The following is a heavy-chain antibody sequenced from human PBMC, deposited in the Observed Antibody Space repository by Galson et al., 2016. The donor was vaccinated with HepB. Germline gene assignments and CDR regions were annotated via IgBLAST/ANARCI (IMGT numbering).Heavy chain of an antibody. V-gene: IGHV1-69*13. CDR2: SIPMFGTA. CDR1: GGAFSTYA. CDR3: AMVGYLAYTSCQYDGFDI. Sequence: SVKVSCKASGGAFSTYAISWVRQAPGQRLEWMGGSIPMFGTANYAEKFQGRVPITADEATTTAYMELTSLRSEDTAIYYCAMVGYLAYTSCQYDGFDIWGQGTMVTVSS. J-gene: IGHJ3*02. D-gene: IGHD2-2*01.